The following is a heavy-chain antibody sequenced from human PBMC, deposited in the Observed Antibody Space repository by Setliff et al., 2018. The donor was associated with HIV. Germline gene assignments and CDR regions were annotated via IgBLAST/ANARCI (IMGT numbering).Heavy chain of an antibody. CDR2: ISGAGATT. CDR3: ARVRSGSYSPSDY. CDR1: GFTLRSYA. J-gene: IGHJ4*02. Sequence: GGSLRLSCEASGFTLRSYAMYWVRQAPGKGLEWVAGISGAGATTYYADSVKGRFTISRDNSNKRLYLQMNSLTAEDTAVYYCARVRSGSYSPSDYWGQGTLVTVSS. V-gene: IGHV3-23*01. D-gene: IGHD1-26*01.